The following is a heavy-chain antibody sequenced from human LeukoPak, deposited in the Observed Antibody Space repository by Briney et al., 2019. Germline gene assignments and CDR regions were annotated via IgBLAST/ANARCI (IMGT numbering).Heavy chain of an antibody. V-gene: IGHV4-34*01. D-gene: IGHD3-9*01. CDR1: GGSFSGYY. Sequence: SETLSLTCAVYGGSFSGYYWSWIRQPPGKGLEWIGEINHSGSTNYNPSLKSRVTISVDTSKNQFSLKLSSVTAADTAVYYCARDAYTATGYYPYWGQGTLVTVPS. CDR3: ARDAYTATGYYPY. CDR2: INHSGST. J-gene: IGHJ4*02.